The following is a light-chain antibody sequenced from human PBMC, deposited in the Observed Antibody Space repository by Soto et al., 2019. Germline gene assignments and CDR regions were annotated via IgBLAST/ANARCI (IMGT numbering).Light chain of an antibody. Sequence: DIQMTQSPSTLSASVGDRVTIACRASQSISDWLAWYQQKPGQAPKFLIYKASNLESGVPSRFSGSGSGTEFTLTISSLQPDDFATHYCQQYDTYPTTFGQGTKVEIK. J-gene: IGKJ1*01. V-gene: IGKV1-5*03. CDR3: QQYDTYPTT. CDR1: QSISDW. CDR2: KAS.